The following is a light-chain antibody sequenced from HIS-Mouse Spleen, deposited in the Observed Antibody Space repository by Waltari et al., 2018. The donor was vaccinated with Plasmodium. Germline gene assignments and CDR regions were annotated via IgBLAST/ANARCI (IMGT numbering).Light chain of an antibody. Sequence: SYELTQPPSVSVSPGQTARITCSGDALPKKYSYWYQQKSGQAPLLVSYEDSKRPSGIPGGFSGSSSGTMATLTISGAQVEDEADYYCYSTDSSGNHRVFGGGTKLTVL. V-gene: IGLV3-10*01. CDR3: YSTDSSGNHRV. CDR2: EDS. J-gene: IGLJ3*02. CDR1: ALPKKY.